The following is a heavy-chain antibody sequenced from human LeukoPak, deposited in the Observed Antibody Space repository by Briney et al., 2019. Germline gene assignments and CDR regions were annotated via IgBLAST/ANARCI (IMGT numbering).Heavy chain of an antibody. Sequence: GASVKVSCKASGYTFTGYYMHWVRQAPGQGLEWMGWINPNSGGTNYAQKFQGRVTITRDTSISTAYMKLSSLRSEDTAVYYCAREWWIQLRYEEYYYVMDVWGQGTTVTVSS. J-gene: IGHJ6*02. CDR1: GYTFTGYY. D-gene: IGHD5-18*01. V-gene: IGHV1-2*02. CDR2: INPNSGGT. CDR3: AREWWIQLRYEEYYYVMDV.